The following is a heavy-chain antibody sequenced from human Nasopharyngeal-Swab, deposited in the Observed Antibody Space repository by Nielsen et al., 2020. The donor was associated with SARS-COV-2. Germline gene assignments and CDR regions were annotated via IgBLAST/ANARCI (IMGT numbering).Heavy chain of an antibody. Sequence: SETLSLTCTVSGVSISSSSYYWGWIRQPPGKGLEWIGEIHHGGTTYHNPSLTSRVTISIDNSRNQFSLRLTSVTAADTAVYYCVRGEYGNSANWFDPWGQGALVTVSS. D-gene: IGHD4-11*01. V-gene: IGHV4-39*07. CDR1: GVSISSSSYY. CDR2: IHHGGTT. CDR3: VRGEYGNSANWFDP. J-gene: IGHJ5*02.